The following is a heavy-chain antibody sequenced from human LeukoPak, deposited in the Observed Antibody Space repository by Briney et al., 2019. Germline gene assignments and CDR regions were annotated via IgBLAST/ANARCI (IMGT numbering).Heavy chain of an antibody. CDR2: INHDGNEK. V-gene: IGHV3-7*01. Sequence: GGSLSLSCAASGLTLSSYWMSWVRQAPGKGLEWVANINHDGNEKYYVDSVTGRFTISRDNDKNSLYLQMNSLRVEDTAVYYCARAGAIGSVDYWGQGTLVPVSS. CDR1: GLTLSSYW. J-gene: IGHJ4*02. CDR3: ARAGAIGSVDY. D-gene: IGHD2-15*01.